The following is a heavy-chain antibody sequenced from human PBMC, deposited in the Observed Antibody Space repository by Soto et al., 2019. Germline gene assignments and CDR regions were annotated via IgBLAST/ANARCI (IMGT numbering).Heavy chain of an antibody. V-gene: IGHV3-21*01. J-gene: IGHJ1*01. Sequence: EVQLVESGGGLVKPGGSLRLSCAASGFTFSSYSMNWVRQAPGKGLEWVSSISSSSSYIYYADSVKGRFTISRDNAKNSLYRQMNSLRAEDTAVYYCARAETYSSSQPEHWGQGTLVTVSS. CDR3: ARAETYSSSQPEH. D-gene: IGHD6-13*01. CDR2: ISSSSSYI. CDR1: GFTFSSYS.